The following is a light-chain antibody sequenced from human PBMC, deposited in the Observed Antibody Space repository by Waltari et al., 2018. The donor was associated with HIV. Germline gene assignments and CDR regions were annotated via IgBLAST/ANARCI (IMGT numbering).Light chain of an antibody. CDR2: DNI. CDR3: QSYDSSLRV. CDR1: SSHIGAGYD. J-gene: IGLJ3*02. Sequence: QSVLTQPPSVSGAPGQRVTISCTGSSSHIGAGYDVHWYQPLPGTAPKLLIYDNINRPSGVPDRFSGSKSGTSASLAITGLQAEDEADYYCQSYDSSLRVFGGGTKLTVL. V-gene: IGLV1-40*01.